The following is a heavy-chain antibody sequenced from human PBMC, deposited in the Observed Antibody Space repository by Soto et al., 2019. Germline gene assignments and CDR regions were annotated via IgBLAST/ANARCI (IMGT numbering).Heavy chain of an antibody. D-gene: IGHD3-10*01. CDR1: GFTFSSRW. V-gene: IGHV3-7*01. CDR2: IKDDGTGK. J-gene: IGHJ4*02. Sequence: EVQLVESGGGLVQPGGSLRLSCAASGFTFSSRWMTWVRQAPGKGLAWVAGIKDDGTGKYYVDSVRGRFTITRDNATSSLFLQMNSLRAEDTAVYYCVRGGGNFDFWGQGTLVTVSS. CDR3: VRGGGNFDF.